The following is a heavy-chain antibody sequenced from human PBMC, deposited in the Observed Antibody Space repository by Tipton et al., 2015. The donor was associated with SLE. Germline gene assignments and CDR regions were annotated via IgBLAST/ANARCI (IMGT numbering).Heavy chain of an antibody. D-gene: IGHD4-11*01. J-gene: IGHJ6*01. CDR1: GGSFSGYF. Sequence: TLSLTCAVYGGSFSGYFWSWIRQPAGKSLEWIGRIYSSGSADYSPSVRSRVTMSVDTSKNQFSLRVNSVTAADTAVYYCARNILSDYRDFYYYGLDVWGQGTTVTVSS. CDR2: IYSSGSA. V-gene: IGHV4-59*10. CDR3: ARNILSDYRDFYYYGLDV.